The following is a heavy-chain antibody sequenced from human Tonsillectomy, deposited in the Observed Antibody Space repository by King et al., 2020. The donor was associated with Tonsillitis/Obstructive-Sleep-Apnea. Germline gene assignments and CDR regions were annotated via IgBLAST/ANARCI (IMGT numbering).Heavy chain of an antibody. J-gene: IGHJ4*02. CDR3: ALAFYDNTGYYFYYFDY. CDR1: GGAFSTHA. Sequence: VQLVESGAEVKKPGSSVKVSCKASGGAFSTHAITWVRQAPGQGLEWMGGIIPIFGTAKYVQKFQGRVTITADESTSTAYMELSSLRSEDTAVYYCALAFYDNTGYYFYYFDYWGQGTLVTVSS. V-gene: IGHV1-69*01. D-gene: IGHD3-22*01. CDR2: IIPIFGTA.